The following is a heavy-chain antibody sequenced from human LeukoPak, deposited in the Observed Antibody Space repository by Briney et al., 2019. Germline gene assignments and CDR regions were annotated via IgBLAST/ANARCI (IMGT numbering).Heavy chain of an antibody. CDR2: ISGSGGST. Sequence: GGTLRLSCAASGFTFSSYGMSWVRQAPGKGLEWVSAISGSGGSTYYADSVKGRFTISRDNSKNTLYLQMNSLRAEDTAVYYCAKAGQSTTHYYYYYYMDVWGKGTTVTISS. J-gene: IGHJ6*03. D-gene: IGHD2-2*01. CDR3: AKAGQSTTHYYYYYYMDV. V-gene: IGHV3-23*01. CDR1: GFTFSSYG.